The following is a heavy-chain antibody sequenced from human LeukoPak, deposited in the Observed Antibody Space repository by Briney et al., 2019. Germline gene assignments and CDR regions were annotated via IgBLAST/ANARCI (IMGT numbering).Heavy chain of an antibody. CDR2: ISGSGGST. D-gene: IGHD3-3*01. J-gene: IGHJ4*02. CDR3: AKDLTYYDFWSGYYPGGFDY. Sequence: PGGSLRLSCAASGFTFSSYGMSWVRQAPGKGLEWVSAISGSGGSTYYADSVKGRFTISRDNSKNTLYLQMNSLRAEDTAVYYCAKDLTYYDFWSGYYPGGFDYWGQGTLVTVSS. CDR1: GFTFSSYG. V-gene: IGHV3-23*01.